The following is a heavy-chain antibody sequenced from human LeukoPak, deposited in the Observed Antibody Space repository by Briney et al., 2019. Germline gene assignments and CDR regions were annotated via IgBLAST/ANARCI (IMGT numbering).Heavy chain of an antibody. CDR2: INHSVST. CDR3: ARTGSGSYYYMDV. D-gene: IGHD3-10*01. V-gene: IGHV4-34*01. J-gene: IGHJ6*03. Sequence: SETLSLTWAVYGGSFSGYYWSWIRQPPGKGLEWIGEINHSVSTNYNPSIKSRVTISVDTSKNQFSLKLSSVTAADTAVYYYARTGSGSYYYMDVWGKGTTITVSS. CDR1: GGSFSGYY.